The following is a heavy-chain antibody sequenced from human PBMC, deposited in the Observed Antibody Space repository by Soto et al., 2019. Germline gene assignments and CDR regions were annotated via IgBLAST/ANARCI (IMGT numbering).Heavy chain of an antibody. D-gene: IGHD3-10*01. Sequence: QMQLAESGGNVVQPGRSLRLSCLASGFTFRSFGMHWVRQAPGKGLEWVATISYDGKKDYYADSVKGRFTVSRDNSRDTIYLEMNSVKVDDSAVYYCAKDMGPSPRPPDSLDIWGQGTVVTVSS. CDR1: GFTFRSFG. CDR3: AKDMGPSPRPPDSLDI. V-gene: IGHV3-30*18. CDR2: ISYDGKKD. J-gene: IGHJ3*02.